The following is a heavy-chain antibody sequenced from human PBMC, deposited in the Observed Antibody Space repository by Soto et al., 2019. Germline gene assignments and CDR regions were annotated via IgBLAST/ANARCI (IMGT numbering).Heavy chain of an antibody. Sequence: PGGSLRLSCTASGFTFGDYAMSWFRQAPGKGLEWVGFIRSKAYGGTTEYAASVKGRFTISRDDSKSIAYLQMNSLKTEDTAVYYCTRVSSSWYVGMVDYWGQGTLVTVSS. V-gene: IGHV3-49*03. CDR2: IRSKAYGGTT. J-gene: IGHJ4*02. CDR3: TRVSSSWYVGMVDY. CDR1: GFTFGDYA. D-gene: IGHD6-13*01.